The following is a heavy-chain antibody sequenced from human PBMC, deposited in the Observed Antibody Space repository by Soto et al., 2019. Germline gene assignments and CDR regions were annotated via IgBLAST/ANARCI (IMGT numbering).Heavy chain of an antibody. Sequence: PSETLSLTCAVSGGSISSSNWWSWVRQPPGKGLEWIGEIYHSGSTNYNPSLKSRVTISVDKSKNQFSLKLSSVTAADTAVYYCARVRSGEWLVTNYYYGMDVWGQGTTVTVSS. J-gene: IGHJ6*02. D-gene: IGHD6-19*01. V-gene: IGHV4-4*02. CDR3: ARVRSGEWLVTNYYYGMDV. CDR2: IYHSGST. CDR1: GGSISSSNW.